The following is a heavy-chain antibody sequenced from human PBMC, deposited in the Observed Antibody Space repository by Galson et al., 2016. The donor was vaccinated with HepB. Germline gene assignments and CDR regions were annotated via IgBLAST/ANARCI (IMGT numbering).Heavy chain of an antibody. V-gene: IGHV3-21*04. CDR1: GFTFSDYS. CDR2: ITGRSYPYK. D-gene: IGHD6-19*01. CDR3: TKAAIAMAPPYYMDV. Sequence: SLRLSCAASGFTFSDYSMSWVRQAPGKGLEWVSFITGRSYPYKHYADSVRGRFTIFRDDAKNSLFLQMNSLTTEDTALYYCTKAAIAMAPPYYMDVWGQGTTVTVSS. J-gene: IGHJ6*03.